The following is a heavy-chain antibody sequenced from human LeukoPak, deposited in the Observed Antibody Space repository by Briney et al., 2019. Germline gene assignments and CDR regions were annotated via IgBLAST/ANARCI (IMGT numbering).Heavy chain of an antibody. Sequence: GASVKVSCKASGYTFTGYYMHWVRQAPGRGLEWMGWINPNSGGTNYAQKFQGRVTTTRDTSISTAYMELSRLRSDDTAVYYCARDNLDCSSTSFPPWGQGTLVTVSS. D-gene: IGHD2-2*01. CDR3: ARDNLDCSSTSFPP. CDR1: GYTFTGYY. CDR2: INPNSGGT. J-gene: IGHJ5*02. V-gene: IGHV1-2*02.